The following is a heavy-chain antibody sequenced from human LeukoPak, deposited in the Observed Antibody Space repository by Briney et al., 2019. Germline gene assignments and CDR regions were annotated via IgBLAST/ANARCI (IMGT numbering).Heavy chain of an antibody. V-gene: IGHV4-59*12. Sequence: KPSETLSLTCTVSGGSISNYYWTWIRQPPGKGLEWIGFISYSGNTNYNPSLKSRVTISLDTSKNQFSLKLISVTAADTAVYYCARLNVLRYFDWLQARYYYYYYMDVWGKGTTVTISS. J-gene: IGHJ6*03. CDR1: GGSISNYY. CDR2: ISYSGNT. D-gene: IGHD3-9*01. CDR3: ARLNVLRYFDWLQARYYYYYYMDV.